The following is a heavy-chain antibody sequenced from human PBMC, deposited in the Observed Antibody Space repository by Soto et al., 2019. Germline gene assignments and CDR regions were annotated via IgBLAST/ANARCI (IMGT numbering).Heavy chain of an antibody. J-gene: IGHJ6*02. V-gene: IGHV1-8*01. CDR3: ASVTYYYYGMDV. CDR1: GYTFTSYD. Sequence: QVQLVQSGAEVKKPGASVKVSCKASGYTFTSYDINWVRQATGQGLEWMGWMNPNSGNTGYAQKFQGRVTMTRNTSISTVYMELSSLRSEDTAVYYCASVTYYYYGMDVWGQGTTVTVSS. D-gene: IGHD3-10*01. CDR2: MNPNSGNT.